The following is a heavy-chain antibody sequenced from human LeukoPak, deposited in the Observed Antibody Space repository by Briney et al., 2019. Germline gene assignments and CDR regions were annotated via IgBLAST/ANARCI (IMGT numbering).Heavy chain of an antibody. CDR1: GFTFSSYW. CDR2: INSDGSST. CDR3: AREKDDHGDPGPLDA. V-gene: IGHV3-74*01. J-gene: IGHJ5*02. D-gene: IGHD4-17*01. Sequence: GGSLRLSCAASGFTFSSYWMHWVRQAPGKGLVWVSRINSDGSSTRYADSVKGRFTISRDNAANTLFLQMSSLRAEDTGVYYCAREKDDHGDPGPLDAWGQGALVIVSS.